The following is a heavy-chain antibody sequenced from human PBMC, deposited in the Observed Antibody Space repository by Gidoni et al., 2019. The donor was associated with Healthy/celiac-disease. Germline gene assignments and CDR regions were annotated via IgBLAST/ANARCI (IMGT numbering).Heavy chain of an antibody. V-gene: IGHV4-59*01. CDR1: GCSISSYY. CDR2: IYYSGST. D-gene: IGHD6-13*01. Sequence: QVQLQESGPGLVKPSETLSLPCTVSGCSISSYYWRWIRQPPGKGLEWIGYIYYSGSTNYNPSLKSRVTISVDTSKNQFSLKLSSVTAADTAVYYCASGSSSPYFDYWGQGTLVTVSS. J-gene: IGHJ4*02. CDR3: ASGSSSPYFDY.